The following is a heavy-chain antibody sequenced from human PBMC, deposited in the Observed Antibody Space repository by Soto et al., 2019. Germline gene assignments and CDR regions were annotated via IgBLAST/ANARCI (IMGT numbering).Heavy chain of an antibody. V-gene: IGHV3-66*01. CDR2: MYSGGST. D-gene: IGHD6-19*01. CDR3: AKDPGQWMISYYLNN. CDR1: GGSRSSNY. J-gene: IGHJ4*01. Sequence: GGSRRLSWAAAGGSRSSNYRILVRQAPGKGLEWVSGMYSGGSTYYADSGKGRFTISGDNCENTLYLQRNSLRAEDTAVDYCAKDPGQWMISYYLNNRRQRSLVTVCS.